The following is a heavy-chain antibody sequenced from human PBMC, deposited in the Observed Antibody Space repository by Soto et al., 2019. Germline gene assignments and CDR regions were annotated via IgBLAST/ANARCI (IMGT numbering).Heavy chain of an antibody. D-gene: IGHD6-13*01. CDR2: IYYSGST. CDR1: GGSISSGGYY. J-gene: IGHJ6*02. Sequence: QVQLQESGPGLVKPSQTLSLTCTVSGGSISSGGYYWSWIRQHPGKGLEWIGYIYYSGSTYYNPSLKSRVTISEGTSKNQFSLKLSSVTAADTAVYYCATPGGGYNRDYYGMDVWGQGTTVTVSS. CDR3: ATPGGGYNRDYYGMDV. V-gene: IGHV4-31*03.